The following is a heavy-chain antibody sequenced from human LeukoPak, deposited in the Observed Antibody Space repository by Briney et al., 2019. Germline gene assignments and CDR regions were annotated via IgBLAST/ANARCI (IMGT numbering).Heavy chain of an antibody. CDR2: IYYSGSS. CDR3: ARTPREYFDWLFDFDY. CDR1: GGSINNGGYY. J-gene: IGHJ4*02. D-gene: IGHD3-9*01. V-gene: IGHV4-31*03. Sequence: QTSETLSLTCTVSGGSINNGGYYWSWIRQHPGKGLEWIGYIYYSGSSYYNPSLRSRVTISVDTSKNHFSLKLSSVTAADTAVYYCARTPREYFDWLFDFDYWGQGTLVTVSS.